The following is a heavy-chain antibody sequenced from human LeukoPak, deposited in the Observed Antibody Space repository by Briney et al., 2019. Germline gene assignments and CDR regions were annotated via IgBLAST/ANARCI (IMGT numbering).Heavy chain of an antibody. V-gene: IGHV3-23*01. J-gene: IGHJ4*02. CDR2: IITTGGVT. CDR3: TRSYYGSGSYMGVDY. Sequence: GGTLRLSCAASGFTFSTYGMSWVRQAPGKGLEWVSSIITTGGVTDYADSVKGRFTISRDNSKNTLYLQMNSLRAEDTAVYYCTRSYYGSGSYMGVDYWGQGTLVTVSS. D-gene: IGHD3-10*01. CDR1: GFTFSTYG.